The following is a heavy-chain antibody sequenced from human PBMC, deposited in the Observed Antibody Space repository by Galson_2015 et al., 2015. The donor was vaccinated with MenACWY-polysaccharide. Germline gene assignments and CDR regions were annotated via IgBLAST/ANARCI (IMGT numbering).Heavy chain of an antibody. D-gene: IGHD2-15*01. Sequence: SLRLSCAGSGFTFNTYGMAWARQAPGKGLEWVSAISGSASGGTTYYAAFVKGRFTISKDNSKNNLYLQMNSLRVEDTAVYYCAREDFCSGGTCYFYDYWGQGTLVTVSS. J-gene: IGHJ4*02. CDR3: AREDFCSGGTCYFYDY. V-gene: IGHV3-23*01. CDR2: ISGSASGGTT. CDR1: GFTFNTYG.